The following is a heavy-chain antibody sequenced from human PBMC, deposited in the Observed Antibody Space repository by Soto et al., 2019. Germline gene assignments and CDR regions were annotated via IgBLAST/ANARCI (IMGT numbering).Heavy chain of an antibody. Sequence: PGGSLRLSCLASGFTFSDFAMTWVRHVPGRGLEGVASLDGAGGSTYYAESVRGRFSISRDNSQNTLFLQMKRLTVDDTAIYYCAAPRDEYGSGVSWFTYGMDIWGQGTTVTVSS. D-gene: IGHD3-10*01. J-gene: IGHJ6*02. CDR1: GFTFSDFA. CDR2: LDGAGGST. V-gene: IGHV3-23*01. CDR3: AAPRDEYGSGVSWFTYGMDI.